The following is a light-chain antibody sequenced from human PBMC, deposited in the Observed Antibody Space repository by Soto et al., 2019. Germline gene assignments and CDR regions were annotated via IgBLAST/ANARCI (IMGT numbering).Light chain of an antibody. CDR3: QQLTSYPRST. CDR1: QGISNY. J-gene: IGKJ5*01. CDR2: AAS. V-gene: IGKV1-9*01. Sequence: DIQMTQSPSSLSASVGDRVTITCRASQGISNYLAWYQQRPGKAPKLLIYAASTLQTGVPSRFSGSGSVTEFTLTISSLQPEDFATYHCQQLTSYPRSTFGQGTRLEIK.